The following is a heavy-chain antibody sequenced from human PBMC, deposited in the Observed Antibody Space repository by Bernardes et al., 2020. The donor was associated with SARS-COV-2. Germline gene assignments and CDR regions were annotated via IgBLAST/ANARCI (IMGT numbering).Heavy chain of an antibody. D-gene: IGHD3-10*01. Sequence: GSLSLSCAASGFTFSSHWMHWVRPAPGKGLVWVSRINTDGTTTSYADSVKGRFTISRDNAKNTLYLQVNSLRVEDTAVYFCARRQVIGFAFDYWGQGTLVTVSS. V-gene: IGHV3-74*01. CDR2: INTDGTTT. CDR1: GFTFSSHW. J-gene: IGHJ4*02. CDR3: ARRQVIGFAFDY.